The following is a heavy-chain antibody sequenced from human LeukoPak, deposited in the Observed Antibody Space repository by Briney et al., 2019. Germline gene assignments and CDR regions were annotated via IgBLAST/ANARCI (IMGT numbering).Heavy chain of an antibody. D-gene: IGHD5-12*01. J-gene: IGHJ4*02. V-gene: IGHV3-21*01. CDR3: ARGHVSGYDSYFFY. CDR1: GFTFSSYS. Sequence: GGSLRLSCAASGFTFSSYSMNWVRQAPGKGLEWVSSISSSSSYIYYADSVKGRFSISRDNAKNSLYLQMNSLRAEDTAVYYCARGHVSGYDSYFFYWGQGTLVTVSS. CDR2: ISSSSSYI.